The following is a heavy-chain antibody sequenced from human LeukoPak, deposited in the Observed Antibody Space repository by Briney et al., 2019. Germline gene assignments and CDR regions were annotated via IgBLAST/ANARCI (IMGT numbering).Heavy chain of an antibody. J-gene: IGHJ4*02. D-gene: IGHD3-10*01. V-gene: IGHV3-53*01. Sequence: PGGSLRLSCAASGFTVSSNYMNWVRQAPGKGLEWVSVIYSDGSTYYADSVKGRFTISRDNSKNTLYLQMNSLRAENTAVYYCARDRLVRGVIFDYWGQGTLVTVSS. CDR1: GFTVSSNY. CDR2: IYSDGST. CDR3: ARDRLVRGVIFDY.